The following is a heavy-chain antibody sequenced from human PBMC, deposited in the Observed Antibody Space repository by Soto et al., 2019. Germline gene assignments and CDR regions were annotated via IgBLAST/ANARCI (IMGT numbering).Heavy chain of an antibody. CDR1: GFTFSDHY. V-gene: IGHV3-72*01. CDR2: TRNKARSYST. CDR3: VQYQRSDRALPFFDY. D-gene: IGHD1-26*01. J-gene: IGHJ4*02. Sequence: VGSLRLSCAASGFTFSDHYMDWVRQAPGKGLEWGGSTRNKARSYSTEYAASVKGRFTITRDASKNSLYLQMDSLRAEDTAGYYCVQYQRSDRALPFFDYWGQGTLVTVSS.